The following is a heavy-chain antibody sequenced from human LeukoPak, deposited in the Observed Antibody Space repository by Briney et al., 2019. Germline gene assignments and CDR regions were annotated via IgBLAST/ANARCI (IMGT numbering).Heavy chain of an antibody. CDR1: GYSFTSYW. J-gene: IGHJ4*02. V-gene: IGHV5-10-1*01. CDR2: IDPSDSYT. Sequence: GESLKISCKGSGYSFTSYWISWVRQMPGKGLEWMGRIDPSDSYTNYSPSFQGHVTISADKSISTAYLQWSSLKASDTAMYYCAKDPTVAGKPDYRGQGTLVTVSS. CDR3: AKDPTVAGKPDY. D-gene: IGHD6-19*01.